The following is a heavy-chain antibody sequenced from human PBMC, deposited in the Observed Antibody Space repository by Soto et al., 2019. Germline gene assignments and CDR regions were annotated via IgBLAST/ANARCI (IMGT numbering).Heavy chain of an antibody. D-gene: IGHD3-22*01. Sequence: SETLSLTCAVSGGSISSSNWWSWVRQPPGKGLEWIGEIYHSGSTNYNPSLKSRVTISVDKSKNQFSLKLSSVTAADTAVYYCARSGWNYYDSSGYSDYWGQGTPVTVSS. J-gene: IGHJ4*02. CDR1: GGSISSSNW. CDR3: ARSGWNYYDSSGYSDY. V-gene: IGHV4-4*02. CDR2: IYHSGST.